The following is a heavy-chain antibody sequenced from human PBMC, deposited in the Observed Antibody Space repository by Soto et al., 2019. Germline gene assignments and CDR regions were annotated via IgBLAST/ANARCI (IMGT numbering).Heavy chain of an antibody. CDR1: GFSISDCS. D-gene: IGHD3-3*01. CDR3: AKDQGDFWSGYDIFY. J-gene: IGHJ4*02. V-gene: IGHV3-48*01. CDR2: ISTNNDAI. Sequence: GGSLRLSCAASGFSISDCSMNWVRRAPGKGLEWISYISTNNDAIYYADSVKGRFTISRDNSKNTLYLQMNSLRAEDTAVYYCAKDQGDFWSGYDIFYWGQGTLVTVS.